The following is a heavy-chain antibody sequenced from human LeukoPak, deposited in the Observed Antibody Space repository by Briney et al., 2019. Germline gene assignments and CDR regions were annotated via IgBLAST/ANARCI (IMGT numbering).Heavy chain of an antibody. V-gene: IGHV1-18*01. CDR3: ARDRVPYYYYYGMHV. CDR2: ISAYNGNT. CDR1: GYTFTSYG. Sequence: ASVKVSCKASGYTFTSYGISWVRQAPGQGLERMGWISAYNGNTNYAQKLQGRVTMTTDTSTSTAYMELRSLRSDDTAVYYCARDRVPYYYYYGMHVWGQGTTVTVSS. J-gene: IGHJ6*02.